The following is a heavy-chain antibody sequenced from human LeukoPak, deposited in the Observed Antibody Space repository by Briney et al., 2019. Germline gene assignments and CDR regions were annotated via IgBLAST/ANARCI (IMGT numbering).Heavy chain of an antibody. D-gene: IGHD3-9*01. Sequence: ASVKVSCKASGYTFTGYYMHWVRQAPGQGLEWMGWINPNSGGTNYAQKFQGRVTMTRDTSISTAYMELSRLRSDDTAVYYCARGQNDILTGYYQAPNWFDPWGQGTLVTVSS. CDR1: GYTFTGYY. CDR3: ARGQNDILTGYYQAPNWFDP. V-gene: IGHV1-2*02. CDR2: INPNSGGT. J-gene: IGHJ5*02.